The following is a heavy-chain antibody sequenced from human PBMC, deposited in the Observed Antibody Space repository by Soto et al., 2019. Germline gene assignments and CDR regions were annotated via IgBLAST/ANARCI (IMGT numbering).Heavy chain of an antibody. Sequence: PSQTLSLTCAISGDSVSSYTAAWIWIRQSPSRGLEWLGRTYYRSKWYNDYAVSVRGRITFNPDTSKNQFSLQLNSVTPEDTAVYYCARGLRGSPGIAAADYWGQGILVTVSS. CDR2: TYYRSKWYN. J-gene: IGHJ4*02. CDR3: ARGLRGSPGIAAADY. CDR1: GDSVSSYTAA. D-gene: IGHD6-13*01. V-gene: IGHV6-1*01.